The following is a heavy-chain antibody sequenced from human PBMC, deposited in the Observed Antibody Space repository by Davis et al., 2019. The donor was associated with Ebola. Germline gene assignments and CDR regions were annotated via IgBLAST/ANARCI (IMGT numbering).Heavy chain of an antibody. CDR2: ITSGNSI. J-gene: IGHJ4*02. CDR1: GFTFTAHS. V-gene: IGHV3-69-1*01. Sequence: GESLKISCAASGFTFTAHSMNWVRQAPGKGLEWVSPITSGNSISYADSLKGRFTISRDNAKNSLYLQLNSLRPEDTALYYCARAPAGRWQWPGTACDYWGQGTLVTVSS. CDR3: ARAPAGRWQWPGTACDY. D-gene: IGHD6-19*01.